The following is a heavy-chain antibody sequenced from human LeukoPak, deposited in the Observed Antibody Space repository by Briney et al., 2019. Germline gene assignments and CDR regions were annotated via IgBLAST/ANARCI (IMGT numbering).Heavy chain of an antibody. CDR3: ARTYCSGDCSDYYYGMDV. J-gene: IGHJ6*02. Sequence: SETLSLTCTVSGGSISGGGYYWSWIRQHPGKGLEWIGYIYYSGSTYYNPSPKSRVAISVDTSKNQFSLKLSSVTAADTAVYYCARTYCSGDCSDYYYGMDVWGQGTTVTVSS. CDR2: IYYSGST. V-gene: IGHV4-31*03. D-gene: IGHD2-21*02. CDR1: GGSISGGGYY.